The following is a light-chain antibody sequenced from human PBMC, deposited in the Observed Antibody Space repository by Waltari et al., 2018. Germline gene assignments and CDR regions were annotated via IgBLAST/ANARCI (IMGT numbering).Light chain of an antibody. Sequence: IVMTQSPVTLSVSPQERAPLSCRASQSIGSNLAWYQQKRGQAPRLLIYDASTRATDIPARFSGSVSGTEFTLTISSMQSEDFAVYFCQQYNNWPPYTFGQGTKLEIK. V-gene: IGKV3-15*01. CDR2: DAS. CDR1: QSIGSN. J-gene: IGKJ2*01. CDR3: QQYNNWPPYT.